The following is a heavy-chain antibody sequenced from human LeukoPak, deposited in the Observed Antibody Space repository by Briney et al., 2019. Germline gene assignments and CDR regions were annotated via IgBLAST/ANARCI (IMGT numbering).Heavy chain of an antibody. CDR2: ISAYNGNT. CDR3: ARETYYYDSSGYSPYYYYYMDV. V-gene: IGHV1-18*01. Sequence: GASVKVSCKASGYTFTSYGISWVRQAPGQGLEWMGWISAYNGNTNYEQKLQGRVTMTTDTSTSTAYMELRSLRSDDTAVYYCARETYYYDSSGYSPYYYYYMDVWGKGTTVTVSS. D-gene: IGHD3-22*01. J-gene: IGHJ6*03. CDR1: GYTFTSYG.